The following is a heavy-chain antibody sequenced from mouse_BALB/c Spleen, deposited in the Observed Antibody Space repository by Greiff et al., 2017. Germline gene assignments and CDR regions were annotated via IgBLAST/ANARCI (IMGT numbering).Heavy chain of an antibody. CDR2: ISNGGGST. Sequence: EVQVVESGGGLVQPGGSLKLSCAASGFTFSSYTMSWVRQTPEKRLEWVAYISNGGGSTYYPDTVKGRFTISRDNAKNTLYLQMSSLKSEDTAMYYCARQNWADYFDYWGQGTTRTVSS. CDR3: ARQNWADYFDY. CDR1: GFTFSSYT. V-gene: IGHV5-12-2*01. J-gene: IGHJ2*01. D-gene: IGHD4-1*01.